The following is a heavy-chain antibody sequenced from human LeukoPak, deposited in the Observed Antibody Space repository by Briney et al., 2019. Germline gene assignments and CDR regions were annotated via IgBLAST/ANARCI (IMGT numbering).Heavy chain of an antibody. V-gene: IGHV4-34*01. CDR1: GGSFSGYY. CDR3: ARGPSASRIAATYYFDY. Sequence: PSETLSHTCAVYGGSFSGYYWSWIRQPPGKGLEWIGEINHSGSTNYNPSLKSRVTISVDTSKNQFSLKLSSVTAADTAVYYCARGPSASRIAATYYFDYWGQGTLVTVSS. CDR2: INHSGST. D-gene: IGHD6-13*01. J-gene: IGHJ4*02.